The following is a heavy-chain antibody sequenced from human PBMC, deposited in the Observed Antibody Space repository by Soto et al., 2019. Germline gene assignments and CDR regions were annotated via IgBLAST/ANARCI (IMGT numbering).Heavy chain of an antibody. CDR3: AKDLDIVLMVYVPGPFDY. Sequence: PGGSLRLSCAASGFTFSSYAMSWVRHAPGKGLEWVSAISGRGGSTYYADSVKGRFTISRDNSKNTLYLQMNSLRAEDTAVYYCAKDLDIVLMVYVPGPFDYWGQGTLVTVSS. CDR2: ISGRGGST. CDR1: GFTFSSYA. V-gene: IGHV3-23*01. J-gene: IGHJ4*02. D-gene: IGHD2-8*01.